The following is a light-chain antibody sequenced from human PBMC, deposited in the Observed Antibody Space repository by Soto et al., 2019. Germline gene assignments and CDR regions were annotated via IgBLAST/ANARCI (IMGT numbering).Light chain of an antibody. Sequence: GLTHSLATLSLSPCEGAALSSRASQSVSSYLAWYQQKPGQAPRLLIYDASNRATDTPARFSGSGSGTDFTLAISSLEPEDFAVYYCQQRDNWPLTFGQGTRLEIK. J-gene: IGKJ5*01. CDR2: DAS. CDR3: QQRDNWPLT. CDR1: QSVSSY. V-gene: IGKV3-11*01.